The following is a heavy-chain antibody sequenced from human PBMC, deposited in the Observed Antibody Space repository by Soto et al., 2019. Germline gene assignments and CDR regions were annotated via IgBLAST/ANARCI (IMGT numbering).Heavy chain of an antibody. J-gene: IGHJ6*03. D-gene: IGHD6-13*01. Sequence: QVQLVQSGAEVKKPGASVKVSCKASGYTFTSYDINWVRQPTGQGLEWMGWMNPNSGNTGYAQKFQGRVTMTRNSSISTAYMELSSLRSEDTAVYYCARGPGSWYYYYMDVWGKGTTVTVSS. CDR1: GYTFTSYD. V-gene: IGHV1-8*01. CDR2: MNPNSGNT. CDR3: ARGPGSWYYYYMDV.